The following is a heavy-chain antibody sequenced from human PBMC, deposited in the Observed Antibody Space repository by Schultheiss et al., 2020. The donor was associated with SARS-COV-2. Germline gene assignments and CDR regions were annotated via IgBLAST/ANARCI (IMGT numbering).Heavy chain of an antibody. V-gene: IGHV1-2*06. CDR2: INPNSGGT. J-gene: IGHJ4*02. Sequence: ASVKVSCKASGYTFTGYYMHWVRQAPGQGLEWMGRINPNSGGTNYAQKFQGRVTMTRDTSISTVYMELSSLRSEDTAVHYCASGVCSSTSCYIDYWGQGTLVTVSS. D-gene: IGHD2-2*02. CDR1: GYTFTGYY. CDR3: ASGVCSSTSCYIDY.